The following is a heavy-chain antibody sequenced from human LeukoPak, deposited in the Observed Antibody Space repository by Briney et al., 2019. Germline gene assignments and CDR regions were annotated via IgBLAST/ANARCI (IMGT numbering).Heavy chain of an antibody. V-gene: IGHV4-39*01. CDR1: GGSIRSSYYY. D-gene: IGHD2-15*01. J-gene: IGHJ6*02. CDR3: ASSTQGYCSGGSCYGSNYYYYYGMDV. CDR2: IYDSGST. Sequence: SETLSLTCTVSGGSIRSSYYYWGWIRQPPGKGLEWIGSIYDSGSTYYNPSLKSRVTISVDTSKNQFSLKLSSVTAADTAVYYCASSTQGYCSGGSCYGSNYYYYYGMDVWGQGTTVTVSS.